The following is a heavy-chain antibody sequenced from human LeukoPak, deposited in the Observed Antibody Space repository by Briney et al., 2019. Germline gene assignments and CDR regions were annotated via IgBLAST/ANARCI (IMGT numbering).Heavy chain of an antibody. Sequence: SETLSLTCTVSGGSISPYFWSWIRQPPGKGLEWIGYISYSGNTNYNPSLKSRVTISVDTAKNQVSLQLASVTAVDTAVYYCARDDYRGVTNFDPWGQGTLVTVSS. J-gene: IGHJ5*02. V-gene: IGHV4-59*01. CDR3: ARDDYRGVTNFDP. D-gene: IGHD3-10*01. CDR1: GGSISPYF. CDR2: ISYSGNT.